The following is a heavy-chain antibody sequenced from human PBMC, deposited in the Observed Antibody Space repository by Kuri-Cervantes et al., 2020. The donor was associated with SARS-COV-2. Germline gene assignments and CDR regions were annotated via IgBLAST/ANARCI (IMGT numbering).Heavy chain of an antibody. CDR1: GGTFSSYS. CDR2: ISSSSSYI. Sequence: SCKASGGTFSSYSMNWVRQAPGKGLEWVSSISSSSSYIYYADSVKGRFTISRDNAKNSLYLQMNSLRAEDTAAYYCARGITMIVVVTPFDYWGQGTLVTVSS. J-gene: IGHJ4*02. V-gene: IGHV3-21*01. D-gene: IGHD3-22*01. CDR3: ARGITMIVVVTPFDY.